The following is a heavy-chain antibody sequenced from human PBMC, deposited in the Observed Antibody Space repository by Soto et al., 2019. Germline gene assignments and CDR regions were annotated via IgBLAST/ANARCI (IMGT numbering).Heavy chain of an antibody. Sequence: QVQLVQSGAEVKKPGASVRVSCKTSGYTFINYGITWVRQAPGQGLEWMGWLSAYNGDTSSSEKLQDRFTMTTDTSMNPVYMDLRSLTSDDPAVYYCARWSAIVGGAEALDVWGQGTTVIVSS. J-gene: IGHJ3*01. CDR3: ARWSAIVGGAEALDV. D-gene: IGHD1-26*01. CDR2: LSAYNGDT. V-gene: IGHV1-18*01. CDR1: GYTFINYG.